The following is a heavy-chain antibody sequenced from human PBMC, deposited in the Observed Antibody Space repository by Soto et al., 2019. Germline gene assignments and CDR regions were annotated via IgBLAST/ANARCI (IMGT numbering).Heavy chain of an antibody. D-gene: IGHD6-25*01. V-gene: IGHV3-23*01. CDR3: ASTYSSEGWYFDY. CDR2: VSTCAETT. CDR1: GFTFSSYG. Sequence: EVHLLESGGGLVQPGGSLRLSCAASGFTFSSYGMSWVRQAPGKGLAWVSTVSTCAETTDYADSVKGRFTISRDNSKNTLNLHMNSLRVEDTALYYCASTYSSEGWYFDYWGQGTLVTVSS. J-gene: IGHJ4*02.